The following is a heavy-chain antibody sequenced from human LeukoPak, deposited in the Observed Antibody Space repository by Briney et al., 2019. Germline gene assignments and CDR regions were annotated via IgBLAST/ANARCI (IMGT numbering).Heavy chain of an antibody. J-gene: IGHJ3*02. CDR3: ARTMPGEWSDPFGPYAFDI. V-gene: IGHV4-61*01. CDR2: IYYSGST. D-gene: IGHD3-3*01. CDR1: GGSISSGSYY. Sequence: PSETLSLTCTVSGGSISSGSYYWCWIRQPPGKGLEWIGYIYYSGSTNYNPSLKSRVTISVHTSKNQFSLNLTSVTAADTAVYYCARTMPGEWSDPFGPYAFDIWGQGTMVTVSS.